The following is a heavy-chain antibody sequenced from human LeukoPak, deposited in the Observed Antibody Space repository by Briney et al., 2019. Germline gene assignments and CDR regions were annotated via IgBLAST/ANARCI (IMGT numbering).Heavy chain of an antibody. CDR2: IHYNGQT. CDR3: ARAGYSNGLDY. Sequence: PSETLSLTCIVSGDSMTTYYWNWIRQPPGRGLEWIGYIHYNGQTDFNPSLKSRVTISLDTSKNEFSLQLKSVTAADTALYYCARAGYSNGLDYWGQGTLVTVSS. J-gene: IGHJ4*02. CDR1: GDSMTTYY. D-gene: IGHD6-19*01. V-gene: IGHV4-59*08.